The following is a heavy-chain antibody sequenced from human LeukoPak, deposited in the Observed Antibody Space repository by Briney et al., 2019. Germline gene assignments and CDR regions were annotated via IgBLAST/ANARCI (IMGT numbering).Heavy chain of an antibody. V-gene: IGHV4-31*03. CDR3: AVWFGEFLYFDY. D-gene: IGHD3-10*01. Sequence: NPSETLSLTCTVSGGSISSGGYYWSWIRQHPGKGLEWIGYIYYSGSTYYNPSLKSRVTISVDTSKNQFSLKLSSVTAADTAVYYCAVWFGEFLYFDYWGQGTLVTVSS. CDR2: IYYSGST. CDR1: GGSISSGGYY. J-gene: IGHJ4*02.